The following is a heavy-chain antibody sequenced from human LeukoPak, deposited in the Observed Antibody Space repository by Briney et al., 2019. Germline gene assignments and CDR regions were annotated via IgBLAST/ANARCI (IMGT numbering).Heavy chain of an antibody. CDR2: ISGSGGST. Sequence: GGSLRLPCAASGFTFSSYAMSWVRQAPGKGLEWVSAISGSGGSTYYADSVKGRFTISRDNSENTLYLQMNSLRAEDTAVYYCAKAFGWELTDSVDYWGQGTLVTVSS. CDR1: GFTFSSYA. V-gene: IGHV3-23*01. D-gene: IGHD1-26*01. CDR3: AKAFGWELTDSVDY. J-gene: IGHJ4*02.